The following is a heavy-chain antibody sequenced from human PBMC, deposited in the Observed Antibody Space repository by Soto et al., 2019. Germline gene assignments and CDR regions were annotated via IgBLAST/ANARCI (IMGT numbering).Heavy chain of an antibody. Sequence: GGSLRLSCAASGFTFSSYAMSWVRQAPGKGLEWVSAISGSGGSTYYADSVNGRFTISRDNSKNTLYLQMNSLRAEDTAVYYCAKNPILLGFSYYYYGMDVWGQGTTVTVSS. CDR2: ISGSGGST. D-gene: IGHD3-10*01. CDR3: AKNPILLGFSYYYYGMDV. J-gene: IGHJ6*02. V-gene: IGHV3-23*01. CDR1: GFTFSSYA.